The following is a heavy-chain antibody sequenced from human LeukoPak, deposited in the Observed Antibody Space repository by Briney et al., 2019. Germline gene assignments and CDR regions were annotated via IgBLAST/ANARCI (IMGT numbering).Heavy chain of an antibody. CDR3: AKPSGSGVDY. V-gene: IGHV3-30*02. CDR1: GFVFDDYD. Sequence: GGSLRLSCGASGFVFDDYDMHWDRQAPGKGLEWVAFIRSDGYHTYYTDSVKGRFIITRDNFKNTLYLQMNSLRLEDMAVYYCAKPSGSGVDYWGRGTRVTVSS. CDR2: IRSDGYHT. J-gene: IGHJ4*02. D-gene: IGHD1-26*01.